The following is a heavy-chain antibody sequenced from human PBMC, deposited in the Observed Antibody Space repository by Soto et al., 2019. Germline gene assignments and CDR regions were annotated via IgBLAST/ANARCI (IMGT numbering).Heavy chain of an antibody. Sequence: GGSLRLSCAASGFTFSDYYMSWIRQTPGKGLEWVSYISNSGSTIFYADSVKGRFIISRDNAKNSLYLQMNSLRAEDTAVYYCARDARRISMVRGVLNWFDPWGQGTLVTVSS. CDR2: ISNSGSTI. CDR1: GFTFSDYY. V-gene: IGHV3-11*01. J-gene: IGHJ5*02. D-gene: IGHD3-10*01. CDR3: ARDARRISMVRGVLNWFDP.